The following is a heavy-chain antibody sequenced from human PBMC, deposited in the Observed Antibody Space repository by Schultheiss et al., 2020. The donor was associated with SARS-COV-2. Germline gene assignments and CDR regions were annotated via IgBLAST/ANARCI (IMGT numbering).Heavy chain of an antibody. V-gene: IGHV3-30*04. CDR2: ISYDGSNK. J-gene: IGHJ4*02. Sequence: GESLKISCAASGFTFSSYAMHWVRQAPGKGLEWVAVISYDGSNKYYADSVKGRFTISRDNSKNTLYLQMNSLRAEDTAMYFCARDPVWGADDWGQGTLVTVSS. D-gene: IGHD1-26*01. CDR1: GFTFSSYA. CDR3: ARDPVWGADD.